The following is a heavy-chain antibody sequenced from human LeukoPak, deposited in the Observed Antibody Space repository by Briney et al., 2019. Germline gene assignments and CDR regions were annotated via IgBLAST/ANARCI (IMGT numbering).Heavy chain of an antibody. V-gene: IGHV1-69*13. Sequence: GASVKVSCKASGGTFSSYAISWVRQAPGQGLEWMGGIIPIFGTANYAQKFQGRVTITADESTSTAYMELSSLRSEDTAVYYCARGRMAGTYVFGYWGQGTLVAVSS. CDR1: GGTFSSYA. J-gene: IGHJ4*02. CDR2: IIPIFGTA. CDR3: ARGRMAGTYVFGY. D-gene: IGHD6-19*01.